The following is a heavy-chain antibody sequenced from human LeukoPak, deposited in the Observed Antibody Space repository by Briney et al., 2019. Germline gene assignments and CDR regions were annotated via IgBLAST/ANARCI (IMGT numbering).Heavy chain of an antibody. CDR2: ISGSDIST. CDR3: AKWGERYCSGGSCYSAAHYMDV. J-gene: IGHJ6*03. Sequence: GGSLRLSCAASGSTFSSYAMSWVRQAPGKGLEWVSAISGSDISTYYTDSVKGRFTISRDNSKNTLYLQMNSLRAEDTAVYYCAKWGERYCSGGSCYSAAHYMDVWGKGTTVTVSS. D-gene: IGHD2-15*01. CDR1: GSTFSSYA. V-gene: IGHV3-23*01.